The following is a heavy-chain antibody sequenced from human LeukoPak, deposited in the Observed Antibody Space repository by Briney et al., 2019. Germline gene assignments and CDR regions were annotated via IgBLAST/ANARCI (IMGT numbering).Heavy chain of an antibody. CDR2: IYTSGST. V-gene: IGHV4-4*07. Sequence: PSETLSPTCTVSGGSISSYYWSWIRQPAGKGLEWIGRIYTSGSTNYNPSLKSRVTMSVDTSKNQFSLKLSSVTAADTAVYYCARDLRFFVGKYYYMDVWGKGTTVTVSS. CDR3: ARDLRFFVGKYYYMDV. J-gene: IGHJ6*03. CDR1: GGSISSYY. D-gene: IGHD3-3*01.